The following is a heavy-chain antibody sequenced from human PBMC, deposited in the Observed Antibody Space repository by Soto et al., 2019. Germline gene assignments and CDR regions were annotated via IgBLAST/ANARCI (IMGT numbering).Heavy chain of an antibody. D-gene: IGHD1-26*01. Sequence: QVQLVQSGAEVKKPGASVKVSCKASGYTFTSYGISWVRQAPGQGLEWMGWISAYNGNTNYAQKLQGRVTMTTDTATSTAYMERRSLRSDDTAVYYCARVGRMKWELLRGWFNPWGQGTLVTVSS. CDR1: GYTFTSYG. V-gene: IGHV1-18*01. CDR3: ARVGRMKWELLRGWFNP. CDR2: ISAYNGNT. J-gene: IGHJ5*02.